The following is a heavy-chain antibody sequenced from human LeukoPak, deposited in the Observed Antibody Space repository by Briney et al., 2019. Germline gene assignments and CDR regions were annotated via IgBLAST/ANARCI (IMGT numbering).Heavy chain of an antibody. CDR1: GFTFSIYT. Sequence: GGSLRLSCVASGFTFSIYTMSWVRQAPGKGLEWVSSITSSSSSMYSADSVKGRFAHSRDNSKNTLYLQMNSLRAEDTAVYYCARAIRGYSYVLDYWGQGTLVTVSS. V-gene: IGHV3-21*04. CDR2: ITSSSSSM. J-gene: IGHJ4*02. D-gene: IGHD5-18*01. CDR3: ARAIRGYSYVLDY.